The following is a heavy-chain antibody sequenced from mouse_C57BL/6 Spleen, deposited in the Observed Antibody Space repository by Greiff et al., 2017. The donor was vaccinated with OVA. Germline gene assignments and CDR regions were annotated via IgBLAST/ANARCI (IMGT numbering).Heavy chain of an antibody. D-gene: IGHD4-1*01. V-gene: IGHV1-82*01. J-gene: IGHJ2*01. CDR3: AREGAGTFDY. CDR2: IYPGDGDT. Sequence: VQLQQSGPELVKPGASVKISCKASGYAFSSSWMNWVKQRPGKGLEWIGRIYPGDGDTNYNGKFKGKATLTADKSSSTAYMQLSSLTSENSAVYFCAREGAGTFDYWGQGTTLTVSS. CDR1: GYAFSSSW.